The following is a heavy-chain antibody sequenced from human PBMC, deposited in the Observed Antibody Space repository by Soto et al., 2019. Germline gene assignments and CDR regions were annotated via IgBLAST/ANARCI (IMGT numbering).Heavy chain of an antibody. V-gene: IGHV4-34*01. CDR3: ARPGYCSGGSCYSHYFDC. CDR1: GGSFSGYY. Sequence: QVQLQQWGAGLLKPSETLSLTCAVYGGSFSGYYWSWIRQPPGKGLEWIGETNHSGSTNYNPSLKSRVTISVDTSKNQFSLKLSSVTAADTAVYYCARPGYCSGGSCYSHYFDCWGQGTLVTVSS. J-gene: IGHJ4*02. D-gene: IGHD2-15*01. CDR2: TNHSGST.